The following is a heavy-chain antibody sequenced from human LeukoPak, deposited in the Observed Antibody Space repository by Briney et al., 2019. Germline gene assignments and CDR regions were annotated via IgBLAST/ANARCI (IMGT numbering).Heavy chain of an antibody. J-gene: IGHJ4*02. CDR2: ISGSGGTT. CDR1: GFTFSSYA. CDR3: AKTPNSGNYYASFDY. Sequence: GGSLRLSCAAPGFTFSSYAMSWVRQAPGKGLEWVSVISGSGGTTYYAGSVKGRFTISRDNSKDTLYLQMNSLRAEDTAVYYCAKTPNSGNYYASFDYWGQGTLVTVSS. V-gene: IGHV3-23*01. D-gene: IGHD1-26*01.